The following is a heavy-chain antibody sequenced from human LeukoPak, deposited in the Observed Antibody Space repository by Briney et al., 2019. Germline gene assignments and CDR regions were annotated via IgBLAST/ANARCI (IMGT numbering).Heavy chain of an antibody. J-gene: IGHJ4*02. CDR3: ARVRQQLVDFDY. CDR1: GYTFTGYY. D-gene: IGHD6-13*01. CDR2: INPNSGGT. V-gene: IGHV1-2*02. Sequence: ASVKVSCKASGYTFTGYYMHWVRQAPGQGPEWMGWINPNSGGTNYAQKFQGRVTMTRDTSISTAYMELGRLRSDDTAVYYCARVRQQLVDFDYWGQGTLVTVSS.